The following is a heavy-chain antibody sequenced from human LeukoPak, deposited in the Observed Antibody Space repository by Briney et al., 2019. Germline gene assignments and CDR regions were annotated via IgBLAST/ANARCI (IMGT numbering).Heavy chain of an antibody. V-gene: IGHV3-23*01. CDR2: IGAGGTFT. D-gene: IGHD4-11*01. CDR3: AKDLDYTTYGYYSDY. J-gene: IGHJ4*02. CDR1: GFTFSSYG. Sequence: GRSLRLSCEASGFTFSSYGMHWVRQAPGKGLEWVSGIGAGGTFTYYADSVKGRFTISRDNSRNTLYLQMNSLRADDTAVYYCAKDLDYTTYGYYSDYWGQGTLVTVSS.